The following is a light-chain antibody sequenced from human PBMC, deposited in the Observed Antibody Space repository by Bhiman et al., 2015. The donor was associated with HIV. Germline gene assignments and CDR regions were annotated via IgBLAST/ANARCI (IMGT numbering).Light chain of an antibody. Sequence: QSVLAQPPSASGTPGQRVTISCSGSASNIGFNSVTWYQQLPGTAPTVLIYGNDLRPSGVADRFSGSKSGTSVSLAISGLQSEDEADYYCAAWDDSLNGRVFGGGTKLTVL. V-gene: IGLV1-44*01. CDR2: GND. CDR3: AAWDDSLNGRV. CDR1: ASNIGFNS. J-gene: IGLJ3*02.